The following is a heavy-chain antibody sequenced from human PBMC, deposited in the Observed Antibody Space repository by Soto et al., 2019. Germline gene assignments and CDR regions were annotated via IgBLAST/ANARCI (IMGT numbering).Heavy chain of an antibody. CDR2: ISGSGGSK. Sequence: EVQLLESGGGLVQPGGSLRLSCAASGFTFSRYAMSWVRQAPGKGLEWVSAISGSGGSKYYADSVKGRFTISRDNSKNTLYLQMNSLRAEDTAVYYCAKDPDSSGWYALGGMDVWGQGTTVTVSS. J-gene: IGHJ6*01. V-gene: IGHV3-23*01. CDR1: GFTFSRYA. CDR3: AKDPDSSGWYALGGMDV. D-gene: IGHD6-19*01.